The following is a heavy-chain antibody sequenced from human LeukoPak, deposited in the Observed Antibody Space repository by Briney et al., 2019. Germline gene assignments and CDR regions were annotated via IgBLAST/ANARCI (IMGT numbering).Heavy chain of an antibody. J-gene: IGHJ4*02. CDR3: AKGGHYNFDC. CDR1: GFTFSTYW. D-gene: IGHD4-11*01. CDR2: IKEDGSDK. V-gene: IGHV3-7*01. Sequence: GGSLSLSCAASGFTFSTYWMKWVRQAPGKGLEWVASIKEDGSDKYYVDSVKGRFSISRDNAKNSLYLQMNSQRTEDTAVYYCAKGGHYNFDCWGQGTMVTVSS.